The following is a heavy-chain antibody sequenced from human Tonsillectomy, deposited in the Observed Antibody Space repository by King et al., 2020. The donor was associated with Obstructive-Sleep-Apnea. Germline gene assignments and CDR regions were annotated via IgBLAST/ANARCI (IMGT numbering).Heavy chain of an antibody. D-gene: IGHD6-25*01. Sequence: VQLQQSGPGLVKPSQTLSLTCAISGDSVSSNSAVWSWIRQSPSRGLEWLGRTYYRFKWYNDYALSVKSRITINSDTSKNQFSLQLNSVTPQDTAVYYCARGTIAAPGAWFDPWGQGTLVTVSS. CDR2: TYYRFKWYN. CDR3: ARGTIAAPGAWFDP. J-gene: IGHJ5*02. CDR1: GDSVSSNSAV. V-gene: IGHV6-1*01.